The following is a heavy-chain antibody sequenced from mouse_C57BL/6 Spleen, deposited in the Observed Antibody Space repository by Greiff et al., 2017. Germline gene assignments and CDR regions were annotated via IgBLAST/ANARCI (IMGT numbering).Heavy chain of an antibody. Sequence: QVQLQQPGAELVKPAASVKLSCKASGYTFTSYWMQWVKQRPGQGLDWIGEIDPSDSYTNYNQKFKGKATLTVAPSSSTAYMQLSSLTSEDSAVYYCARVRGNYAMDYWGQGTSVTVST. V-gene: IGHV1-50*01. CDR2: IDPSDSYT. CDR1: GYTFTSYW. CDR3: ARVRGNYAMDY. J-gene: IGHJ4*01.